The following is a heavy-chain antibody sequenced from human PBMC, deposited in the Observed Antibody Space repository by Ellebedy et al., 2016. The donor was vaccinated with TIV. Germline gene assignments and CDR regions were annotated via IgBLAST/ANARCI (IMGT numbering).Heavy chain of an antibody. V-gene: IGHV7-4-1*02. CDR3: ALTGVATNDFDY. D-gene: IGHD5-12*01. CDR2: INTNTWNP. Sequence: ASVKVSCKASGYSFTTFSMNWVRHAPGQGLEWIGCINTNTWNPTYAPGFASRFVLSLDTSVSTAYLQISSLKAEDTAVYYCALTGVATNDFDYWGQGTQVTVSS. J-gene: IGHJ4*02. CDR1: GYSFTTFS.